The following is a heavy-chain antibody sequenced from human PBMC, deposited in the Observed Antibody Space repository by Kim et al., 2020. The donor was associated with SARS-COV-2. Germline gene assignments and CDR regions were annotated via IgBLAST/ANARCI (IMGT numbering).Heavy chain of an antibody. CDR2: INGYSGDT. V-gene: IGHV1-18*01. Sequence: ASVKVSCKASSHTFHKFGFTWVRQAPGQGLEWLGWINGYSGDTHYAQNLQGRLIMTTDTSTTTAYMELRSLRSDDTAMYYCAVGVGARRDFDHWGQGALITVSS. CDR1: SHTFHKFG. J-gene: IGHJ4*02. CDR3: AVGVGARRDFDH. D-gene: IGHD1-26*01.